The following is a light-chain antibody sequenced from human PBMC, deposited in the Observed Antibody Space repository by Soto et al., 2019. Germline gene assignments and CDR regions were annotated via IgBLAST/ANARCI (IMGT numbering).Light chain of an antibody. Sequence: DIQLTQSPSFLSASVGDRVTITCRASQGISSYLAWYQQKPGKAPKLLIYAASTLQSGVPSRFSGSGSGTEFTLTISSLQPEDFATYYCQQLNTNSLTFGGGTKVEIK. CDR1: QGISSY. CDR3: QQLNTNSLT. J-gene: IGKJ4*01. CDR2: AAS. V-gene: IGKV1-9*01.